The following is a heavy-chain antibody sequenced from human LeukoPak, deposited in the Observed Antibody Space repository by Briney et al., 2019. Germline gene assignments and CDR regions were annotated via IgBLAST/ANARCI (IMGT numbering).Heavy chain of an antibody. D-gene: IGHD1-1*01. V-gene: IGHV4-39*01. J-gene: IGHJ3*02. CDR1: GGSISSSSYY. CDR2: IYYSGST. CDR3: ATLDRTTDAFDI. Sequence: SETLSLTCTASGGSISSSSYYWGWIRQPPGKGLEWIGSIYYSGSTYYNPSLKSRVTISVDTSKNQFSLKLSSVTAADTAVYYCATLDRTTDAFDIWGQGTMVTVSS.